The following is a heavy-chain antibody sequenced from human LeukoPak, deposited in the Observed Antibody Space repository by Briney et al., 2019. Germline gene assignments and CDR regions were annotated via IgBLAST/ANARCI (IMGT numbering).Heavy chain of an antibody. CDR2: IPGSGDST. CDR3: AKESPRFDY. J-gene: IGHJ4*02. Sequence: GGSLRLSCAASGFTFSSYAMYWVRQAPGRGLEWVSAIPGSGDSTYYADSVKGRFAISRDNSYNMLYLQMNSLRAEDTAVYYCAKESPRFDYWGQGTLVTVSS. V-gene: IGHV3-23*01. CDR1: GFTFSSYA.